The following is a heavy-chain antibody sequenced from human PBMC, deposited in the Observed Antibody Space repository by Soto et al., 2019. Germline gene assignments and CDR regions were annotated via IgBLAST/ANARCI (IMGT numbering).Heavy chain of an antibody. D-gene: IGHD3-10*01. J-gene: IGHJ2*01. CDR3: ARGRGDGYNQDWYFDL. V-gene: IGHV4-34*01. Sequence: KTSETLSLTCAVYGGSFSGYYWSWIRQPPGKGLEWIGEINNSGSTNYNPSLKSRVSISVGTSNNQFSLKLSSVTAADTAVYYCARGRGDGYNQDWYFDLWGRGTLVTVSS. CDR1: GGSFSGYY. CDR2: INNSGST.